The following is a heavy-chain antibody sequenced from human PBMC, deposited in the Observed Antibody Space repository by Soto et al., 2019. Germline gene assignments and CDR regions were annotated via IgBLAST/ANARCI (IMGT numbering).Heavy chain of an antibody. CDR2: ISGSSHDT. D-gene: IGHD2-21*01. CDR3: TTHIRLAGH. J-gene: IGHJ4*02. CDR1: GFIFSDFY. V-gene: IGHV3-11*06. Sequence: PGGSLRLSCAASGFIFSDFYMGWIRQAPGKGLEWLSYISGSSHDTNYADSVRGRFTISRDNAKNSLYLQINGLRAEDTAVYYCTTHIRLAGHWGQGTLVTVSS.